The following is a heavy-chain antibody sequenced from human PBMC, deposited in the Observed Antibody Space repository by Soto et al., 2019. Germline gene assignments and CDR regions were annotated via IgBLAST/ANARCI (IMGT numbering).Heavy chain of an antibody. J-gene: IGHJ4*02. V-gene: IGHV4-34*01. CDR3: ASAPPGRVVTATAIDS. Sequence: SETLSLTCAVYGGSFSEYYWSWIRQPPGKGLEWIGEINHSGSTNYNPSLKSRVTISVDTSKNQFSLKLNSVTAADTAVYYCASAPPGRVVTATAIDSWGQGTLVTVSS. D-gene: IGHD2-15*01. CDR1: GGSFSEYY. CDR2: INHSGST.